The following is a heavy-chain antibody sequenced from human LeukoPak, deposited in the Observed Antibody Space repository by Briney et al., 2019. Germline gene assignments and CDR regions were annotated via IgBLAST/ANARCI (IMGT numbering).Heavy chain of an antibody. Sequence: SVKVSCKASGGTFSSYAISWVRQAPGQGLERMGGIIPIFGTANYAQKFQGRVTITADKSTSTAYMELSSLRSEDTAVYYCASAATSYGSGSYVDYWGQGTLVTVSS. J-gene: IGHJ4*02. CDR2: IIPIFGTA. D-gene: IGHD3-10*01. CDR1: GGTFSSYA. V-gene: IGHV1-69*06. CDR3: ASAATSYGSGSYVDY.